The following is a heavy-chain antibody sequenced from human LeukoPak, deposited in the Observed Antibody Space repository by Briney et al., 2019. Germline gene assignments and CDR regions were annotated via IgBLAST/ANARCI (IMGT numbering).Heavy chain of an antibody. Sequence: SETLSLTCSVSGDSISYFYWSWIRQPPGKGLEWIGEINHSGSTNYNPSLKSRVTISVDTSKNQFSLKLSSVTAADTAVYYCARLKWNGSGSYGWFDPWGQGTLVTVSS. J-gene: IGHJ5*02. CDR1: GDSISYFY. D-gene: IGHD3-10*01. V-gene: IGHV4-34*01. CDR2: INHSGST. CDR3: ARLKWNGSGSYGWFDP.